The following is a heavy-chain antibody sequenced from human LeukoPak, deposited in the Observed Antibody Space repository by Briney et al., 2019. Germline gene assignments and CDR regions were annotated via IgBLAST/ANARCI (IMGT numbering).Heavy chain of an antibody. Sequence: GGSLRLSCAASGFTFSSYAMHWVRQAPGKGLEWVAVISYDGSNKYYADSVKGRFTISRDNSKNTLNLQMNSLRAEDTAVYYCARDGVVVVPAARGGTYYMDVWGKGTTVTVSS. CDR1: GFTFSSYA. D-gene: IGHD2-2*01. CDR3: ARDGVVVVPAARGGTYYMDV. V-gene: IGHV3-30-3*01. J-gene: IGHJ6*03. CDR2: ISYDGSNK.